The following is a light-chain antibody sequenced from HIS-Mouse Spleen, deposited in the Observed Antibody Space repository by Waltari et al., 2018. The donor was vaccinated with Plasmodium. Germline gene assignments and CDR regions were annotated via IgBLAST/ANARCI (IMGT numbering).Light chain of an antibody. CDR3: YSTDSSGNHRV. V-gene: IGLV3-10*01. Sequence: SYELPQPPSVSVSPGQTARITCSGDALPKNYAYWYQQKSGQAPVLVNYEDSKRPSGIPERFSGSSSGTMATLTISGAQVEDEADYYCYSTDSSGNHRVFGGGTKLTVL. CDR1: ALPKNY. CDR2: EDS. J-gene: IGLJ3*02.